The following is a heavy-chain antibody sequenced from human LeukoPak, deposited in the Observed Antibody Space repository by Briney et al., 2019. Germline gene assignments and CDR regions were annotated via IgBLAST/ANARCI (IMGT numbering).Heavy chain of an antibody. V-gene: IGHV4-39*07. D-gene: IGHD2-15*01. Sequence: PSGTLSLTCTVSGGSISSSSYYWGWIRQPPGKGLEWIGSIYYSGSTYYNPSLKSRVTMSVDTSKNQFSLKVSSVTAADTAVYYCARDYRLLLLYFDYWGQGTLVTVSS. CDR3: ARDYRLLLLYFDY. J-gene: IGHJ4*02. CDR1: GGSISSSSYY. CDR2: IYYSGST.